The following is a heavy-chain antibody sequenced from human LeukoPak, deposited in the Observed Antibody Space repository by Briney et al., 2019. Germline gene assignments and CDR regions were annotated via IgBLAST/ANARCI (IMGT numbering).Heavy chain of an antibody. CDR2: IYYSGST. Sequence: SETLSLTCTVSGGSISSGGYYWSWIRQPPGKGLEWIGYIYYSGSTYYNPSLKSRVTISVDTSKNQFSLKLSSVTAADTAVYYCGTGPAPNYGMDVWGQGTTVTVSS. J-gene: IGHJ6*02. CDR3: GTGPAPNYGMDV. D-gene: IGHD1-1*01. CDR1: GGSISSGGYY. V-gene: IGHV4-31*03.